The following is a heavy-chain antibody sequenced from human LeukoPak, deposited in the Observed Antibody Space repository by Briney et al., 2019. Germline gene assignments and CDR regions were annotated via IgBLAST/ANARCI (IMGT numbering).Heavy chain of an antibody. CDR3: ARDQQIDYYYYYMDV. Sequence: SETLSLTCTVSGYSISSGYYWGWIRQPPGKGLEWIGSIYHSGSTYYNPSLKSRVTISVDTSKNQFSLKLSSVTAADTAVYYCARDQQIDYYYYYMDVWGKGTTVTVSS. J-gene: IGHJ6*03. D-gene: IGHD1/OR15-1a*01. CDR2: IYHSGST. CDR1: GYSISSGYY. V-gene: IGHV4-38-2*02.